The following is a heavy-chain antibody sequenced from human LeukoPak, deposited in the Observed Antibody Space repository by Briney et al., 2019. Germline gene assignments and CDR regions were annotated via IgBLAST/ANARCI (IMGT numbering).Heavy chain of an antibody. CDR2: IYYSGST. CDR1: GGSISSSSYY. CDR3: ARGLEWPSIYFDY. J-gene: IGHJ4*02. Sequence: SETLSLTCTVFGGSISSSSYYWGWIRQPPGKGLEWMGNIYYSGSTYYNPSLRGRVTISVDTSENQFSLRLSSVTAADTAVYYCARGLEWPSIYFDYWGPGTLVTVSS. V-gene: IGHV4-39*07. D-gene: IGHD3-3*01.